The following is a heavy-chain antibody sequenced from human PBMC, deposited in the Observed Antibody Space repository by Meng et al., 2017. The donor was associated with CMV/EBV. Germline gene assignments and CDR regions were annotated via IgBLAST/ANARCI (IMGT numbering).Heavy chain of an antibody. D-gene: IGHD1-26*01. CDR3: TKDRLVGATTGFDF. Sequence: VQLVDSVGGVVQPGGSLRLSCVASGFTFSTYGMHWVRQAPGKGLEWVTFIRYDGSRKYYADSVKGRFTISRDNSKNTLYLQMNNLRAEDTAVYYCTKDRLVGATTGFDFWGQGTLVTVSS. V-gene: IGHV3-30*02. J-gene: IGHJ4*02. CDR1: GFTFSTYG. CDR2: IRYDGSRK.